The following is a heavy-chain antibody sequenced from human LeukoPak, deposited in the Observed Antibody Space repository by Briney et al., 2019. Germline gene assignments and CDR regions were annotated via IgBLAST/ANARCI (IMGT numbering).Heavy chain of an antibody. CDR1: GGSISSGGYY. CDR3: ARRLGGSSDDAFDI. Sequence: SQTLSLTCNVTGGSISSGGYYWSWIRQQPGKGLEWIGYIYYSGSTYYNPSLKSRVTISVDTSKNQFSLKLSSVTAADTAVYYCARRLGGSSDDAFDIWGQGTMVTVSS. J-gene: IGHJ3*02. D-gene: IGHD1-26*01. V-gene: IGHV4-30-4*01. CDR2: IYYSGST.